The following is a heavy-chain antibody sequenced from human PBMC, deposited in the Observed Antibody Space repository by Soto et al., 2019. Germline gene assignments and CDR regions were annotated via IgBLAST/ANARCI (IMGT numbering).Heavy chain of an antibody. D-gene: IGHD3-9*01. Sequence: GGSLRLSCAASGFTFSNAWMNWVRQAPGKGLEWVGRIKSKTDGGTTDYAAPVKGRFTISRDDSKNTLYLQMNSLKTEDTAVYYCTMTGNYDILTGPNPYYYYGMDVWGQGTTVTVSS. CDR2: IKSKTDGGTT. V-gene: IGHV3-15*07. J-gene: IGHJ6*02. CDR1: GFTFSNAW. CDR3: TMTGNYDILTGPNPYYYYGMDV.